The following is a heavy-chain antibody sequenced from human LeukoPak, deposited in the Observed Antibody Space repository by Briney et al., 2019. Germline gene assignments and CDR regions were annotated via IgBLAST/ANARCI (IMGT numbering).Heavy chain of an antibody. J-gene: IGHJ4*02. CDR1: GGSISSSSYY. CDR3: ASYGLDYSGGY. D-gene: IGHD4-11*01. V-gene: IGHV4-39*01. Sequence: SETLSLTCTVSGGSISSSSYYWGWIRQPPGKGLEWIGSIYYSGSTYYNPSLKSRVTISVDTSKNQFSLKLSSVTAADTAVYYCASYGLDYSGGYWGQGTLVTVSS. CDR2: IYYSGST.